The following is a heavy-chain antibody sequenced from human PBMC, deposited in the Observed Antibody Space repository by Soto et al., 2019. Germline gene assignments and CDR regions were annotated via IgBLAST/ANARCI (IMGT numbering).Heavy chain of an antibody. Sequence: QVQLVESGGGVVQPGGSLRLPCAASGFTFSSYAMHWVRQAPGKGLEWVAVISYDGSNKYYADSVKGRFTISRDNSKNTLYLQMNSLRAEDTAVYYCARGGWQQLVTGGYFDYWGQGTLVTVSS. CDR2: ISYDGSNK. CDR1: GFTFSSYA. D-gene: IGHD6-13*01. CDR3: ARGGWQQLVTGGYFDY. V-gene: IGHV3-30-3*01. J-gene: IGHJ4*02.